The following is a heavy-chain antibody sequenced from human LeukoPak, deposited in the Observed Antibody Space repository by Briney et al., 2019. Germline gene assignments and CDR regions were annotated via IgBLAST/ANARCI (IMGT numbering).Heavy chain of an antibody. J-gene: IGHJ4*01. V-gene: IGHV4-39*01. CDR2: IYYSGST. D-gene: IGHD3-3*01. CDR1: GGSISSSSYY. Sequence: PSETLSLTCTVSGGSISSSSYYWGWIRQPPGKGLEWIGSIYYSGSTYYNPSLKSRVTISVDTSKNQFSLKLSSVTAADTAVYYCSRHRDLRFLEWLPHSDYFDYWGHGTLVTVSS. CDR3: SRHRDLRFLEWLPHSDYFDY.